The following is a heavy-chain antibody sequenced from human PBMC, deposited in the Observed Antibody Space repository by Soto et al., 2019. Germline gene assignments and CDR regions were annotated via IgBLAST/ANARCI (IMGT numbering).Heavy chain of an antibody. V-gene: IGHV1-69*12. D-gene: IGHD5-12*01. CDR3: ARRPRATIQYYFDY. CDR2: IIPIFGTA. J-gene: IGHJ4*02. Sequence: QVQLVQSGAEVKKPGSSVKVSCKASGGTFSSYAISWVRQAPGQGLEWMGGIIPIFGTANYAQKFQGRVTXXAXEXKSTAYMELSSLRSEDTAVYYCARRPRATIQYYFDYWGQGTLVTVSS. CDR1: GGTFSSYA.